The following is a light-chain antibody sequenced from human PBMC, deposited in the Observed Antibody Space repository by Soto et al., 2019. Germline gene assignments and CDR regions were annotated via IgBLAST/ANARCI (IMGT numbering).Light chain of an antibody. CDR2: AAS. CDR3: QQSYRLPYT. V-gene: IGKV1-39*01. J-gene: IGKJ2*01. Sequence: DIQMTQSPSSLSASVGDRVTITCRASQSIISYLNWYQQKPGKAPRLLIYAASSLQSGVPSRFRGSGSGTDFTLTITSLQPEDFASYFCQQSYRLPYTFGQGTKLEF. CDR1: QSIISY.